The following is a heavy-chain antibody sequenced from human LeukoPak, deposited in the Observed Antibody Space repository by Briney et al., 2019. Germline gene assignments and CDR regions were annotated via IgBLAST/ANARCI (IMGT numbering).Heavy chain of an antibody. D-gene: IGHD2-2*01. V-gene: IGHV3-21*01. CDR1: GFTFSSYS. CDR2: ISSSSSYI. CDR3: ARSVVPAAMGN. Sequence: GGSLRLSCAASGFTFSSYSMNWVRQAPGKGLEWVSSISSSSSYIYYADSVKGRFTISRDNAKNSLYLQMNILRAEDTAVDYCARSVVPAAMGNWGQGTLVTVSS. J-gene: IGHJ4*02.